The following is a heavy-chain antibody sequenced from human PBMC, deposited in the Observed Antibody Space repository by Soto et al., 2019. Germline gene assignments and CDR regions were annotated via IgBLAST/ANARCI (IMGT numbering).Heavy chain of an antibody. V-gene: IGHV4-4*02. Sequence: SETLSLTCAVSGGSMSSSNWWSWVRQPPGKGLEWIGEIYQSGSTNYDSYLKSRVTISVDKSKNQFSLKLNSVTAADTAVYYCARYYVSGSYFDSWGQGTLVTVSS. CDR1: GGSMSSSNW. CDR2: IYQSGST. J-gene: IGHJ5*01. CDR3: ARYYVSGSYFDS. D-gene: IGHD3-10*01.